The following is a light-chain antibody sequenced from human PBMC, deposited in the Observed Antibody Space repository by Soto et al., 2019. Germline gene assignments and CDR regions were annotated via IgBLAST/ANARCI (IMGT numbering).Light chain of an antibody. V-gene: IGKV3-20*01. CDR1: QSVSSN. CDR3: QQYGSSPWT. J-gene: IGKJ1*01. Sequence: EIVLTQSPATLSVSPGERATLSCRASQSVSSNLAWYQQKPGQAPRLLIYGASSRATGIPDRFSGSGSGTDFTLTISRLDPEDFAVYYCQQYGSSPWTFGQGTKVDNK. CDR2: GAS.